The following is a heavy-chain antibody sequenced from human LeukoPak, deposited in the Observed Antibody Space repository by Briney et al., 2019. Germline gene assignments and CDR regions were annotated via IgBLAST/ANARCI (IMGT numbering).Heavy chain of an antibody. J-gene: IGHJ3*02. CDR1: GFTFSSYS. V-gene: IGHV3-48*02. D-gene: IGHD2-2*01. CDR3: ARDFPAAPPGVFDI. CDR2: ISSSSSTI. Sequence: GGSLRLSCAASGFTFSSYSMNWVRQAPGKGLEWVSYISSSSSTIYYADSVKGRFTISRDNATNSLYLQMNSLRDEDTAVYYCARDFPAAPPGVFDIWGQGTMVTVSS.